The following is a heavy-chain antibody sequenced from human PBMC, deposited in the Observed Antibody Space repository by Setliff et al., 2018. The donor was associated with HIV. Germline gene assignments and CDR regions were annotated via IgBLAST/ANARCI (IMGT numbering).Heavy chain of an antibody. CDR3: ARARPQAIDDTYYYYMDV. CDR1: GSTFSDYY. CDR2: ISGTSTYT. Sequence: PGESLKISCAASGSTFSDYYMTWIRQAPGKGLEWISYISGTSTYTDYADSVKGRFTISRDNAKKSLYLQMNSLRAEDTAVYFCARARPQAIDDTYYYYMDVWGKGTTVTVSS. D-gene: IGHD2-21*01. V-gene: IGHV3-11*05. J-gene: IGHJ6*03.